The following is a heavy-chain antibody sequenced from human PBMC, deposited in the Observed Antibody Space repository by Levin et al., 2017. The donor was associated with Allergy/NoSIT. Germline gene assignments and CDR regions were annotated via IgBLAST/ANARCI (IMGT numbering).Heavy chain of an antibody. Sequence: GESLKISCKASGYTFNNYYIHWVRQAPGQGLEWIGIINPSGGSTNYAQKFQGRVTMTRDTSTSTVYMELSSLRSEDTAVYYCGRDRSSWYFDYWGQGTLVTVSS. CDR3: GRDRSSWYFDY. CDR2: INPSGGST. V-gene: IGHV1-46*02. CDR1: GYTFNNYY. D-gene: IGHD6-13*01. J-gene: IGHJ4*02.